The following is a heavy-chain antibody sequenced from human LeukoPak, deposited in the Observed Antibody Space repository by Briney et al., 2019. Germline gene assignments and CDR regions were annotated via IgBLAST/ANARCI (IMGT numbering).Heavy chain of an antibody. V-gene: IGHV3-30*04. D-gene: IGHD2-15*01. CDR1: GFTFSSYA. Sequence: GGSLRLSCAASGFTFSSYATHWVRQAPGKGLEWVAVISYDGSNKYYADSVKGRFTISRDNSKNTLYLQMNSLRAEDTAVYYCARDWDIVVVVAATGFDYWGQGTLVTVSS. CDR2: ISYDGSNK. J-gene: IGHJ4*02. CDR3: ARDWDIVVVVAATGFDY.